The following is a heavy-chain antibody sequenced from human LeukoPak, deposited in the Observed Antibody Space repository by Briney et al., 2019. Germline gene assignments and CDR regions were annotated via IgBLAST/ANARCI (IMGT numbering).Heavy chain of an antibody. D-gene: IGHD3-10*01. J-gene: IGHJ3*02. V-gene: IGHV1-46*01. Sequence: ASVKGSCETSGYTFTNYYIHWVRQAPLQGLEWMGIINPSGGTTSYAQRFQGGVTMTRDMSTRTVYMELNSLRSEDTAVYYCARLSSGTRDAFDIWGQGTMVTVSS. CDR3: ARLSSGTRDAFDI. CDR1: GYTFTNYY. CDR2: INPSGGTT.